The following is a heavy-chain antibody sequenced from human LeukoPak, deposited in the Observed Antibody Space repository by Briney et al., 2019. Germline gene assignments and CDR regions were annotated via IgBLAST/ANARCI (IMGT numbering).Heavy chain of an antibody. CDR3: ARIYAGGSFFDY. Sequence: SETLSLTCTVSGSTINNYYWSWIRQPPGKGLEWIGYINYSGDTNSNPSLESRVTISVDTSRKQFSLRLNSVTAADTAVYFCARIYAGGSFFDYWGQGTLVTV. CDR2: INYSGDT. V-gene: IGHV4-59*08. J-gene: IGHJ4*02. D-gene: IGHD3-10*01. CDR1: GSTINNYY.